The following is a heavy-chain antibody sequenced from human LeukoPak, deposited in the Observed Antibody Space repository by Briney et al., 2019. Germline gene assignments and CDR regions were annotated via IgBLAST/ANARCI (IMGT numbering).Heavy chain of an antibody. V-gene: IGHV3-21*01. D-gene: IGHD2-2*01. CDR2: ISSSSSYI. CDR3: ARDGGSSSTRVLFDY. CDR1: GFTFNSYS. Sequence: GVSLTFSCAASGFTFNSYSMNWLRQAPGKGLEWVLSISSSSSYIYYADSVKGRFTISRDNAKNSLYLQMNSLRAEDTAVYYCARDGGSSSTRVLFDYWGQGTLVTVSS. J-gene: IGHJ4*02.